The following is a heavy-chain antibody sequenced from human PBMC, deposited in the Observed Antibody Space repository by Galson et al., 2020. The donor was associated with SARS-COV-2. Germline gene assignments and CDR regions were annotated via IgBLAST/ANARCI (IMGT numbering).Heavy chain of an antibody. V-gene: IGHV3-48*04. CDR3: ARSPGPYFDY. CDR1: GFTFSSYS. CDR2: ISSSSSTI. Sequence: GGSLRLSCAASGFTFSSYSMNWVRQAPGKGLEWVSYISSSSSTISYADSVKGRFTISRDNAKNSLYLQMNSLRAEDTAVYYCARSPGPYFDYWGQGTLVTVSS. D-gene: IGHD3-16*01. J-gene: IGHJ4*02.